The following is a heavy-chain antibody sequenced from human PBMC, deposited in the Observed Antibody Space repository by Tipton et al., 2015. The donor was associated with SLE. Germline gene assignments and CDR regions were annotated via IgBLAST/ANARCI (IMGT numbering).Heavy chain of an antibody. V-gene: IGHV4-39*07. J-gene: IGHJ2*01. CDR1: GDSMSSSSYY. CDR2: MYYSGST. D-gene: IGHD1-1*01. Sequence: TLSLTCTVPGDSMSSSSYYWGWIRQPPGKGLEWIGSMYYSGSTYYNPSLKSRVTISLDSSKNQISLKLSSVSAADTAVYYCARVQRGPRSFDLWGRGTLVTVSS. CDR3: ARVQRGPRSFDL.